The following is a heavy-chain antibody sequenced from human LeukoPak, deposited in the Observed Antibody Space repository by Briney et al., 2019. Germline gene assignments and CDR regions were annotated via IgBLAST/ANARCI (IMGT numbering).Heavy chain of an antibody. J-gene: IGHJ4*02. CDR2: TYYRSKWYN. V-gene: IGHV6-1*01. CDR1: GDSVSSNSAA. D-gene: IGHD2-2*02. CDR3: ARSYCSSTSCYRGAFDY. Sequence: SQTLSLTCAISGDSVSSNSAAWNWIRQSPSRGLEWLGRTYYRSKWYNDYAVSVKSRITINPDTSENQFSLQLNSVTPEDTAVYYCARSYCSSTSCYRGAFDYWGQGTLVTVSS.